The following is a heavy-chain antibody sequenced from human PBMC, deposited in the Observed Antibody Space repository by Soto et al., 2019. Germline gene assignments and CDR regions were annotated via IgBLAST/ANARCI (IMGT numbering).Heavy chain of an antibody. D-gene: IGHD2-21*02. CDR3: AKDLAYCGGDCYSEYFQP. CDR2: ISGSGGST. CDR1: GFTFSSYA. V-gene: IGHV3-23*01. Sequence: EVQLLESGGGLVQPGGSLRLSCAASGFTFSSYAMSWVRQAPGKGLEWVSAISGSGGSTYYADSVKGRFTISRDNSKNTLYLQMNSLRAEDTAVYYCAKDLAYCGGDCYSEYFQPWGQGTLVTVSS. J-gene: IGHJ1*01.